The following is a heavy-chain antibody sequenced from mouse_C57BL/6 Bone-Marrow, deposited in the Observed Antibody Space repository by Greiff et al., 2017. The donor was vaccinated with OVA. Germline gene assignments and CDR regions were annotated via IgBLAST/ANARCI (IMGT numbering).Heavy chain of an antibody. J-gene: IGHJ4*01. V-gene: IGHV2-3*01. D-gene: IGHD2-3*01. CDR2: IWGDGST. Sequence: VKLMESGPGLVAPSQSLSITCTVSGFSLTSYGVSWVRQPPGKGLEWLGVIWGDGSTNYHSALISRLSISKDNCKRQVFLKLNSLQTEDTATYYCAKKVDGYYPPYYAMDYWGQGTSVTVSS. CDR3: AKKVDGYYPPYYAMDY. CDR1: GFSLTSYG.